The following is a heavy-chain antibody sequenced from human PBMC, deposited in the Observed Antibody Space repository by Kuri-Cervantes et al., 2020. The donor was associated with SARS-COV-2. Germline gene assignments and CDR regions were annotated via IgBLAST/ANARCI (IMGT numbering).Heavy chain of an antibody. CDR2: ISWNSGSI. Sequence: SLKISCAASGFTFDDYAMHWVRQAPGKGLEWVSGISWNSGSIGYADSVKGRFTISRDNAKNSLYLQMNSLRAEDTALYYCARWGVYYFDYWGQGTLVTVSS. CDR3: ARWGVYYFDY. J-gene: IGHJ4*02. V-gene: IGHV3-9*01. D-gene: IGHD5-24*01. CDR1: GFTFDDYA.